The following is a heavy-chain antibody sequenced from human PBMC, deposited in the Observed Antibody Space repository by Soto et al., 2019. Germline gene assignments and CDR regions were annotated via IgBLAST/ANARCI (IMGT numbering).Heavy chain of an antibody. CDR1: GFTFSSYG. J-gene: IGHJ6*02. V-gene: IGHV3-33*01. D-gene: IGHD4-17*01. CDR2: IWYDGSNK. Sequence: GGSLRLSCAASGFTFSSYGMHWVRQAPGKGLEWVAVIWYDGSNKYYADSVKGLFTISRDNSKNTLYLQMNSLRAEDTAVYYCSRDSGITVTPYYYYYGMDVWGQGTTVTVSS. CDR3: SRDSGITVTPYYYYYGMDV.